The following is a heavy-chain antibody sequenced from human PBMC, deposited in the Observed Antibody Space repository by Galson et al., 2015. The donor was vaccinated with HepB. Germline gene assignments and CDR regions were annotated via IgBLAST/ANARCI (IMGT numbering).Heavy chain of an antibody. D-gene: IGHD3-10*01. CDR2: IYYSGST. CDR1: GGSISSGGYY. Sequence: TLSLTCAVSGGSISSGGYYWSWIRQPPGKGLEWVGYIYYSGSTYYNPSLKSRVTISVDTSKNQFSLKLSSVTAADAAVYYCARDRRFGVNYFDYWGQGTLVTVSS. V-gene: IGHV4-30-4*01. J-gene: IGHJ4*02. CDR3: ARDRRFGVNYFDY.